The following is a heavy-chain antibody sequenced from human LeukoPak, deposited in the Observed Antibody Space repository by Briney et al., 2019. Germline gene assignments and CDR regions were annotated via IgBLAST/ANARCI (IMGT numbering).Heavy chain of an antibody. D-gene: IGHD2-15*01. Sequence: ASVKVSCKASGYTFTGYHIHWVRQAPGQGLEWMGRINPNTGETNFAQKFQGRVTMTRDTSITTAYMELSSLRPDDTAVYFCARGYCSGGSCYLYYFDYWGQGTLVTVSS. CDR1: GYTFTGYH. V-gene: IGHV1-2*06. CDR3: ARGYCSGGSCYLYYFDY. CDR2: INPNTGET. J-gene: IGHJ4*02.